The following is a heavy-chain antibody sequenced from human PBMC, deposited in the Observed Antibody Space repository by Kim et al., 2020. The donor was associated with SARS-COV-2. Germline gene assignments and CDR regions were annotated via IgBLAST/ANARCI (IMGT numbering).Heavy chain of an antibody. Sequence: GGSPRLSCAASGFTFSDYYMNWFRQAPGKGLEWISYISSSGTTIYYSDSVKGRFTVSRDNTKNSLYLQMNSLRAEDTAVYYCARDGVGQQLVRGYFDYWGQGTLVTVSS. V-gene: IGHV3-11*01. CDR2: ISSSGTTI. J-gene: IGHJ4*02. CDR3: ARDGVGQQLVRGYFDY. D-gene: IGHD6-13*01. CDR1: GFTFSDYY.